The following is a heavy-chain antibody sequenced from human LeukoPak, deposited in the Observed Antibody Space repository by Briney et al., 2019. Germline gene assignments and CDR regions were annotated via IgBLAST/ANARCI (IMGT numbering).Heavy chain of an antibody. Sequence: PSETLSLTCTVSDYSISSGYYWGWIRQPPGKGLEWIGSIYHSGSTYYNPSLKSRVTISVDTSKNQFSLKLSSVTAADTAVYYCARVRRLPRNSSGWFLMRNWFDPWGQGTLVTVSS. D-gene: IGHD6-19*01. J-gene: IGHJ5*02. CDR2: IYHSGST. CDR3: ARVRRLPRNSSGWFLMRNWFDP. V-gene: IGHV4-38-2*02. CDR1: DYSISSGYY.